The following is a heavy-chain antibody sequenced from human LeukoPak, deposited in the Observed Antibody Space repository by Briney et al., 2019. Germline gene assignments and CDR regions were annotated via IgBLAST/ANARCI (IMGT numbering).Heavy chain of an antibody. CDR3: ASSSTSGSYTFDY. V-gene: IGHV3-21*01. J-gene: IGHJ4*02. Sequence: PGGSLRLSCAASGFTFSSYSMNWVRQAPGKGLEWVSSISSSSSYIYYADSVKGRFTISRDNAKNSLYLQMNSLRAEDTAVYYCASSSTSGSYTFDYWGQGTLVTVSS. CDR2: ISSSSSYI. D-gene: IGHD1-26*01. CDR1: GFTFSSYS.